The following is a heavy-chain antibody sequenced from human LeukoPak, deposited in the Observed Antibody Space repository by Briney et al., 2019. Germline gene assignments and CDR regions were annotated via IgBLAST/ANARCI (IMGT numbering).Heavy chain of an antibody. Sequence: SGGSLRLSCAASGFTFSSYAMSWVRQAPGKGLEWVSAISGSGGSTYYADSVKGRFTISRDNSKNTLYLQMNSLRAEDTAVYYCAKGYYGDIDAFDIWGQGTMVTVSS. D-gene: IGHD4-17*01. CDR2: ISGSGGST. CDR3: AKGYYGDIDAFDI. V-gene: IGHV3-23*01. CDR1: GFTFSSYA. J-gene: IGHJ3*02.